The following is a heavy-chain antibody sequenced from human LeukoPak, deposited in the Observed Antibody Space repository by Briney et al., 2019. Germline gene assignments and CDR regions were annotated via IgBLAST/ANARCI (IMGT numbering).Heavy chain of an antibody. Sequence: PGGSLRLSCAASGFPLSSYAMSWVRQAPGKGVEWVSTIYDDNTYYADSVKGRVAISTDNSKNKLYLHMNSLRGEGTAVYFCAGRKFLGVWFYLDYWGQGSLVTVSS. D-gene: IGHD2-21*01. CDR3: AGRKFLGVWFYLDY. CDR1: GFPLSSYA. V-gene: IGHV3-23*01. J-gene: IGHJ4*02. CDR2: IYDDNT.